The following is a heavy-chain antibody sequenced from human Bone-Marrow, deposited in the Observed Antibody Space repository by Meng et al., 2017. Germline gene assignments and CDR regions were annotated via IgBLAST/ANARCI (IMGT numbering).Heavy chain of an antibody. CDR3: ARDTDWHNFDC. CDR1: GFTFSSYG. J-gene: IGHJ4*02. CDR2: IGKDGSDK. Sequence: GGSLRLSCAASGFTFSSYGMHWVRQAPGKGLEWVANIGKDGSDKYYLESVKGRFTVSRDNAKNSLYLEMSSLRAEDTAVYYCARDTDWHNFDCWGQGVPVTVSS. V-gene: IGHV3-7*01. D-gene: IGHD3/OR15-3a*01.